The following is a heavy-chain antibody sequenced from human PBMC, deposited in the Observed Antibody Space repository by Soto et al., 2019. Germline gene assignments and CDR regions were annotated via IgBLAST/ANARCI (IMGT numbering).Heavy chain of an antibody. CDR1: AGSVNGYY. Sequence: PSETCSPTCAVYAGSVNGYYWNRIHQPPGKGVWWFGEINHNRGTHYKPSLKSRVTISVDTCKSQYSLSLSSVTAADTAIYYCATRKTVFGLLIPPFDPWGQGTQVTVSS. V-gene: IGHV4-34*01. D-gene: IGHD3-3*01. CDR2: INHNRGT. J-gene: IGHJ5*02. CDR3: ATRKTVFGLLIPPFDP.